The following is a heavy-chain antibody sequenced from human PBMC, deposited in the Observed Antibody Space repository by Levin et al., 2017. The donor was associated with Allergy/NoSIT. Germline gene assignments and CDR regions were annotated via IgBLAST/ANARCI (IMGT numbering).Heavy chain of an antibody. V-gene: IGHV3-21*01. CDR2: ITDGSRYI. Sequence: GGSLRLSCVASDFTFSSYSMNWVRQAPGKGLEWVSSITDGSRYIYHADSVKGRFTISRDNAKNSLFLQMNSLRAEDTAVYYCARAVGCTGGSCYVDYWGQGTLVTVSS. CDR1: DFTFSSYS. J-gene: IGHJ4*02. CDR3: ARAVGCTGGSCYVDY. D-gene: IGHD2-15*01.